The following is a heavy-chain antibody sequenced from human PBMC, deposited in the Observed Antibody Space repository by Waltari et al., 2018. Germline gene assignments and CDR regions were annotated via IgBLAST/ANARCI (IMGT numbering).Heavy chain of an antibody. CDR2: SGSDGRT. V-gene: IGHV3-23*01. D-gene: IGHD6-13*01. CDR3: AKEVWQQLVRMVGWFDP. Sequence: EVQVLESGGGLEQPGGSLILSCVASGFTLSSYAMSWVRQVPGKGLEWVSASGSDGRTYYADSVKGRFTISRDNSKNTLYLQMNSLRAEDTAVYYCAKEVWQQLVRMVGWFDPWGQGTLVTVSS. CDR1: GFTLSSYA. J-gene: IGHJ5*02.